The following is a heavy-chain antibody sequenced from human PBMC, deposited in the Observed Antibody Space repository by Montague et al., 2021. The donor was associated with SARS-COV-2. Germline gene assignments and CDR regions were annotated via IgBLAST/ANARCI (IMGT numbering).Heavy chain of an antibody. V-gene: IGHV4-39*01. D-gene: IGHD3-16*02. CDR2: IFYSGTT. J-gene: IGHJ4*02. CDR1: GASISSSENS. CDR3: ARHVTFGGVVVALDY. Sequence: SETLSLTCTVSGASISSSENSWGWIRQSPGKGLEWFGSIFYSGTTYSNPSLRSRIAISVDTSKNQFSLKVTSVTAADTAVYYCARHVTFGGVVVALDYWGQGHLVSVPS.